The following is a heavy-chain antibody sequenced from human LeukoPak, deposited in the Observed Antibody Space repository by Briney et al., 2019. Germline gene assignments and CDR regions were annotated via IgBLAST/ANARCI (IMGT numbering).Heavy chain of an antibody. CDR2: TSYDESSK. CDR3: VRMNYVSSGWGAPFDY. J-gene: IGHJ4*02. V-gene: IGHV3-30*09. Sequence: GGSLRLSCAASGFTFSSYAMHWGRQAPNKGLEWVAVTSYDESSKYYADSVKGRFAISRDNSNNTVYLQMNSLRTEDTALYYCVRMNYVSSGWGAPFDYWGQGALVTVSS. D-gene: IGHD1-7*01. CDR1: GFTFSSYA.